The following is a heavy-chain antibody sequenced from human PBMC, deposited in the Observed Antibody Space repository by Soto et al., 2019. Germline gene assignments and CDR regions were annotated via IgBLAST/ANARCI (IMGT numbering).Heavy chain of an antibody. J-gene: IGHJ5*02. CDR1: GGSISDGYY. CDR3: ARRDRSGFSYWLDT. Sequence: QVQLQESGPGLVKPSQTLSLTCTVSGGSISDGYYWTWIRQHPGKVLEWIGSISASGSTSYNPSLKSRLTVSVDKSKNQVSLNLRSVTAADTAVYYCARRDRSGFSYWLDTWGQGTLVTVSS. CDR2: ISASGST. V-gene: IGHV4-31*03. D-gene: IGHD3-22*01.